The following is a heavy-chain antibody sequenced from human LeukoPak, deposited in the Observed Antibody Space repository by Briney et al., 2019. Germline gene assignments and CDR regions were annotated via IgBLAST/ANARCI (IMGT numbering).Heavy chain of an antibody. Sequence: GGPLRLSCAASELTFSSFAMHWIGKAQGRGLEWGPVISYDGSNKYYADSVKGRFTISRDNSKNTLYLQMNSLRAEDTAVYYCARDPIGIYSSSGRGNYDYWGQGTLVTVSS. CDR2: ISYDGSNK. CDR1: ELTFSSFA. CDR3: ARDPIGIYSSSGRGNYDY. V-gene: IGHV3-30*01. J-gene: IGHJ4*02. D-gene: IGHD6-13*01.